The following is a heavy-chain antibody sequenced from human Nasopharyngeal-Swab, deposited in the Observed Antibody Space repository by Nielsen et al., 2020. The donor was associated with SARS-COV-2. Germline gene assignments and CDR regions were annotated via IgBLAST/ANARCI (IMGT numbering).Heavy chain of an antibody. D-gene: IGHD3-3*01. CDR1: GFTFDDYA. Sequence: SLKISCAASGFTFDDYAMHWVRQAPGKGLEWVSGISWNSSSIGYADSVKGRFTISRDNAKNSLYLQMNSLRAEDTALYYCAREGFLEWFNYYGMDVWGQGTTVTVSS. CDR3: AREGFLEWFNYYGMDV. J-gene: IGHJ6*02. CDR2: ISWNSSSI. V-gene: IGHV3-9*01.